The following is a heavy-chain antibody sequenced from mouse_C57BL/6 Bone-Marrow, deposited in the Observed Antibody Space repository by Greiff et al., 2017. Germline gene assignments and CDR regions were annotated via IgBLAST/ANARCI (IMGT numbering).Heavy chain of an antibody. J-gene: IGHJ2*01. CDR1: GYTFTSYW. V-gene: IGHV1-64*01. Sequence: QVQLQQPGAELVKPGASVKLSCKASGYTFTSYWMHWVKQRPGQGLEWIGMIHPNSGSTNYNEKFKSKATLTVDKSYSTAYMQLSSLTSEDSAVYYCARVRLLRYPDYWGQGTTLTVSS. D-gene: IGHD1-1*01. CDR2: IHPNSGST. CDR3: ARVRLLRYPDY.